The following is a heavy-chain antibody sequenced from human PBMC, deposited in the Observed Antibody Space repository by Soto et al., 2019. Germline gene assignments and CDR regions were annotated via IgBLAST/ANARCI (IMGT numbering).Heavy chain of an antibody. Sequence: EVQLVESGGVVVQPGGSLRLSCAATGFAFDDYIMHWVRQAPGKGLEWVSLITWDGSSTHYADSVKGRFTISRDNSENSLSLQMNSLIPADTALYYCANGEGKDASFEYFQPWGQGTLVTVSS. J-gene: IGHJ1*01. CDR2: ITWDGSST. CDR1: GFAFDDYI. CDR3: ANGEGKDASFEYFQP. D-gene: IGHD2-21*01. V-gene: IGHV3-43*01.